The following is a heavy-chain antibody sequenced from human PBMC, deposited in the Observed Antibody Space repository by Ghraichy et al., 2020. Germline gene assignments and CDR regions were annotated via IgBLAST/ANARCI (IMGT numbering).Heavy chain of an antibody. CDR1: GFTFSSYA. V-gene: IGHV3-23*01. CDR2: ISGSGGST. J-gene: IGHJ4*02. CDR3: AKEMVGGYDLFVVHY. Sequence: GGSLRLSCAASGFTFSSYAMSWVRQAPGKGLEWVSAISGSGGSTYYSDSVKGRFTISRDNSKNTLYLQMNSLRAEDTAVYYCAKEMVGGYDLFVVHYWGQGTLVTVSS. D-gene: IGHD5-12*01.